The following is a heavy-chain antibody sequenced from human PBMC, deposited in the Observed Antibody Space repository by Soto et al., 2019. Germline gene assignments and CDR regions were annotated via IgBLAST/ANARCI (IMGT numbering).Heavy chain of an antibody. Sequence: GASVKVSCKASGGTFSSYAISWVRQAPGQGLEWMGGIIPIFGTANYAQKFQGRVAITADESTSTAYMELSSLRSEDTAVYYCARDVPTIFGVVVNPQTYYYYGMDVWGQGTTVTVSS. CDR3: ARDVPTIFGVVVNPQTYYYYGMDV. CDR1: GGTFSSYA. D-gene: IGHD3-3*01. V-gene: IGHV1-69*13. J-gene: IGHJ6*02. CDR2: IIPIFGTA.